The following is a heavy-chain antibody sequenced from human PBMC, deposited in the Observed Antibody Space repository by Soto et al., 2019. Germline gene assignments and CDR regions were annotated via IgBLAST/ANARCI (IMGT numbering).Heavy chain of an antibody. D-gene: IGHD6-6*01. J-gene: IGHJ3*02. CDR2: IYWDDDK. V-gene: IGHV2-5*02. Sequence: QITLKESGPTLVKPTQTLTLTCTFSGFSLSTSGVGVGWIRQPPGKALELLALIYWDDDKRYSPSLKSRITITKDTSKNQVVLTMTNMDPVDTATYYCARSIAARPVLGALDMWGQGTMVTVSS. CDR1: GFSLSTSGVG. CDR3: ARSIAARPVLGALDM.